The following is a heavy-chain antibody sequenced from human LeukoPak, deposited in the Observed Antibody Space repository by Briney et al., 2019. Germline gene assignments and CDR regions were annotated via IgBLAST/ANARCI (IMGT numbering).Heavy chain of an antibody. D-gene: IGHD5-18*01. J-gene: IGHJ6*02. V-gene: IGHV3-23*01. CDR1: RFSFNSYV. CDR2: ISATGDNT. CDR3: AKVSGGIQIWPQPFGDGMDV. Sequence: GGSLRLSCAASRFSFNSYVMSWVRQAPGKGLECVSGISATGDNTYYADSVKGRFTIFRDNSKNTLYLQMNSLRVEDTAVYYCAKVSGGIQIWPQPFGDGMDVWGQGTTVTVSS.